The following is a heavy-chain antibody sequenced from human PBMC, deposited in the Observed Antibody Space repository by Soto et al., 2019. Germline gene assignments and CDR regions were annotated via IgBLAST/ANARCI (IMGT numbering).Heavy chain of an antibody. CDR2: IYYSGST. CDR3: ARHGRGYSYGQNYYGMDV. CDR1: GGSISSSSYY. D-gene: IGHD5-18*01. J-gene: IGHJ6*02. V-gene: IGHV4-39*01. Sequence: SETLSLTCTVSGGSISSSSYYWGWIRQPPGKGLEWIGSIYYSGSTYYNPSLKSRVTISVDTSKNQFSLKLSSVTAADTAVYYCARHGRGYSYGQNYYGMDVWGQGTTVTVSS.